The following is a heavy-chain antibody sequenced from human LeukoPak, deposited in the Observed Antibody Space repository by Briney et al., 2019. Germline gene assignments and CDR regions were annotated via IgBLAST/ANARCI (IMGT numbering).Heavy chain of an antibody. CDR2: IYSGGST. V-gene: IGHV3-66*01. CDR1: GFTVSSNY. Sequence: QPGGSLRLSCAASGFTVSSNYMSWVRQAPGKGLEWVSVIYSGGSTYYADSVKGRFTISRDNSKNTLYLQMNSLRAEDTAVYYCARVGSSWYPYFEYWGQGTLVTVSS. D-gene: IGHD6-13*01. CDR3: ARVGSSWYPYFEY. J-gene: IGHJ4*02.